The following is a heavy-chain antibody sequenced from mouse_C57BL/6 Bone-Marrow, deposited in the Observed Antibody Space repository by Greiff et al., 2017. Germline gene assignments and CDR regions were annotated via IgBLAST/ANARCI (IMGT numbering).Heavy chain of an antibody. CDR2: IYPGSGST. CDR3: ARGDYYGSSYVGFAY. J-gene: IGHJ3*01. V-gene: IGHV1-55*01. CDR1: GYTFTSYW. D-gene: IGHD1-1*01. Sequence: VKLQQPGAELVKPGASVKMSCKASGYTFTSYWITWVKQRPGQGLEWIGDIYPGSGSTNYNEKFKSKATLTVDTSSSTAYMQLSSLTSEDSAVYYCARGDYYGSSYVGFAYWGQGTLVTVSA.